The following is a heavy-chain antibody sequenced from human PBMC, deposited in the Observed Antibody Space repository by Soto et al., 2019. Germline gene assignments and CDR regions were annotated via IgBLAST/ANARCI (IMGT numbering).Heavy chain of an antibody. V-gene: IGHV4-34*01. CDR3: ASIYCSGGSCYSEWNWFEH. CDR2: INHSGST. J-gene: IGHJ5*02. CDR1: GGSFSGYY. Sequence: SETLSLTCAVYGGSFSGYYWSWIRQDPGKGLEWIGEINHSGSTNYNPSLKSRVTISVDTSKNQFSLKLSSVTAADTAVYYCASIYCSGGSCYSEWNWFEHWGKGNLVNVSS. D-gene: IGHD2-15*01.